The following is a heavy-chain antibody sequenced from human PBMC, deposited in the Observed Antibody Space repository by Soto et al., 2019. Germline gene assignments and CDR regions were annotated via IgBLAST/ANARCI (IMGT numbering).Heavy chain of an antibody. Sequence: QVQLVQSGAEVKKPGASVKVSCKTSGYTFTDYYVHWVRQAPGQGLEWLGLINPSGGSTTYAQKFQGRITMTRDTSTTTVYLELSSLRSEDTAVYYCLRGEYRSGWYWVYWGQGTLVTVSS. CDR3: LRGEYRSGWYWVY. CDR2: INPSGGST. J-gene: IGHJ4*02. D-gene: IGHD6-19*01. CDR1: GYTFTDYY. V-gene: IGHV1-46*01.